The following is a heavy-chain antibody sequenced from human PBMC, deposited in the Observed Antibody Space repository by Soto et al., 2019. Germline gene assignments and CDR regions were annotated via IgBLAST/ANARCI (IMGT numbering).Heavy chain of an antibody. CDR2: IYYDGNS. J-gene: IGHJ6*02. V-gene: IGHV4-30-4*01. Sequence: QVHLQESGPGLVRPSQTLSLTCTGSGGFIDSGAYYWSWSRQPPGKGLEWIGYIYYDGNSYYNPSLKSRITISVDTSKNQFSLKLRSVTAADSAVYYCVRDVPPAAIPAYSSGLDVWGQGTTVTVSS. CDR3: VRDVPPAAIPAYSSGLDV. D-gene: IGHD2-2*02. CDR1: GGFIDSGAYY.